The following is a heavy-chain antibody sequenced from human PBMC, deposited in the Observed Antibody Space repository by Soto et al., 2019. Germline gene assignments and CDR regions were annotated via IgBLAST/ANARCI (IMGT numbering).Heavy chain of an antibody. D-gene: IGHD6-19*01. CDR3: ARDAHIAVAGTKFDY. V-gene: IGHV3-48*04. CDR1: GFTFSSYS. CDR2: ISSSSSTI. Sequence: PGGSLRLSCAASGFTFSSYSMNWVRQAPGKGLEWVSYISSSSSTIYYADSVKGRFTISRDNAKNSLYLQMNSLRAEDTAVYYCARDAHIAVAGTKFDYWGQGTLVTVSS. J-gene: IGHJ4*02.